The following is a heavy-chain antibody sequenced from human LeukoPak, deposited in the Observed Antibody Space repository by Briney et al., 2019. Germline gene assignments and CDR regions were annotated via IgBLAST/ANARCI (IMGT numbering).Heavy chain of an antibody. CDR2: IWHDGSHK. V-gene: IGHV3-33*01. D-gene: IGHD3-10*01. CDR1: GFAFNTYA. Sequence: GGSLRLSCAASGFAFNTYAMHWVRQAPGQGLEWVALIWHDGSHKFYSNSVRGQFTISRDNSKNTVSLQMNNLRPEDTAVYYCARVIFGSGSYPDFWGQGTLVTVSS. J-gene: IGHJ4*02. CDR3: ARVIFGSGSYPDF.